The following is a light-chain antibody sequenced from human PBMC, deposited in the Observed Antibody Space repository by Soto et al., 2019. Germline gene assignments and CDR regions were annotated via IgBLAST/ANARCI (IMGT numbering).Light chain of an antibody. J-gene: IGLJ1*01. V-gene: IGLV1-47*02. Sequence: QSVVTQPPSASGTPGQRVTISCSGSSTNIETNYVFWHQQRPGTAPKLLIYSNDQRPSGVPDRFSGSKSGTSASLAISGLRSEDEAEYYCCSYAGSSTPYVFGTGTKLTVL. CDR3: CSYAGSSTPYV. CDR1: STNIETNY. CDR2: SND.